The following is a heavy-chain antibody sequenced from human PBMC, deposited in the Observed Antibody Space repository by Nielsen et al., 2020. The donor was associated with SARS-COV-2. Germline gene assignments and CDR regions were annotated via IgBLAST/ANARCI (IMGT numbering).Heavy chain of an antibody. CDR2: INHSGST. V-gene: IGHV4-34*01. J-gene: IGHJ6*03. D-gene: IGHD6-6*01. Sequence: SETLSLTCAVYGGSFSGYYWSWIRQPPGKGLEWIGEINHSGSTNYNPSLKSRVTISVDTSKNQFSLKLSSVTAADTAVYYCARGSLGIAARSYYYYYMDVWGKGTTVTVSS. CDR3: ARGSLGIAARSYYYYYMDV. CDR1: GGSFSGYY.